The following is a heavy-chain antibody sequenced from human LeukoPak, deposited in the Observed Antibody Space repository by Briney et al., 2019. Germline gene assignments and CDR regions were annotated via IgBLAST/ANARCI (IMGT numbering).Heavy chain of an antibody. CDR3: ASPHDTSGHAFDI. CDR1: GGSFSGYY. V-gene: IGHV4-34*01. CDR2: INHSGST. Sequence: SETLSLTCAVYGGSFSGYYWSWILQPPGKGLEWIGEINHSGSTNYNPSLKSRVTISVDTSKNQFSLKLSSVTAADTAVYYCASPHDTSGHAFDIWVQGTMVTVSS. J-gene: IGHJ3*02. D-gene: IGHD3-22*01.